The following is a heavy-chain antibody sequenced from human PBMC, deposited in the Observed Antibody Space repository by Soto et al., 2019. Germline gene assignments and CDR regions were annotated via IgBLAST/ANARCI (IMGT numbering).Heavy chain of an antibody. CDR3: AREMATILRYFDY. J-gene: IGHJ4*02. CDR1: GYTFTGYY. Sequence: ASVKVSCKASGYTFTGYYIHWVRQAPGQGLEWMGWINPNTGGTNFAQKFQGRITMTRDTSISTAYMELSRLRSDGTAVYYCAREMATILRYFDYWGQGTMLTLST. V-gene: IGHV1-2*02. CDR2: INPNTGGT. D-gene: IGHD5-12*01.